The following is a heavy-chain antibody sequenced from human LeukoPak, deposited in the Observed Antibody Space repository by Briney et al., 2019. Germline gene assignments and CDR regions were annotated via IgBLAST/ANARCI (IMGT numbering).Heavy chain of an antibody. D-gene: IGHD6-19*01. CDR2: INPNSGGT. J-gene: IGHJ4*02. Sequence: ASVKVSCKASGYTFTGYYMHWVRQAPGQGLEWMGRINPNSGGTNYAQKFQGRVTMTRDTSISTAYMELSRLRSDDTAVYYCARAVAGGYYFDYWGQGTLVTVSS. CDR1: GYTFTGYY. V-gene: IGHV1-2*06. CDR3: ARAVAGGYYFDY.